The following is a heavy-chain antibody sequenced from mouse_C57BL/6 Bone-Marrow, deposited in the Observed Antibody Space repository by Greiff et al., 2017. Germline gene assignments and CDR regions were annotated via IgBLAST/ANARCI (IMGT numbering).Heavy chain of an antibody. Sequence: EVKVEESGGGLVKPGGSLKLSWAASGFTFSDYGMHWVRQAPEKGLEWVAYISSGSSTIYYADTVKGRFTISRDNAKNTLFLQMTSLRSEDTAMYYCARRRFFDYWGQGTTLPVSS. J-gene: IGHJ2*01. CDR1: GFTFSDYG. CDR3: ARRRFFDY. V-gene: IGHV5-17*01. CDR2: ISSGSSTI. D-gene: IGHD1-1*01.